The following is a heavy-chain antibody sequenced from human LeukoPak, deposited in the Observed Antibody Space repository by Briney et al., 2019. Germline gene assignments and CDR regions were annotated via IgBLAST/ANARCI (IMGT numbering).Heavy chain of an antibody. V-gene: IGHV3-48*03. CDR3: ARDPGCSGGSCYPNFDY. CDR2: ISSSGTTI. Sequence: PGGSLRLSCAASGFTFSSYEMNWVRHAPGKGLEWVSYISSSGTTIYYADSVKGRFTISRDNAKKSLYLQMNSLRAEDTAVYYCARDPGCSGGSCYPNFDYWGQGTLVTVSS. CDR1: GFTFSSYE. J-gene: IGHJ4*02. D-gene: IGHD2-15*01.